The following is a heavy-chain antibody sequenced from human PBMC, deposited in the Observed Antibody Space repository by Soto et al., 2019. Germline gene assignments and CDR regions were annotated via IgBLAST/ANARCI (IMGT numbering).Heavy chain of an antibody. CDR3: ARAVVVPAIQNYYYCMDV. CDR2: IIPIFGTS. J-gene: IGHJ6*02. V-gene: IGHV1-69*13. Sequence: SVKVSCKASAGTFASYAISWVRQAPGQGLEWMGRIIPIFGTSNYAKTFQGRVTITADESTRTAYMELSSLRSEDTAVYYCARAVVVPAIQNYYYCMDVWGQGTTVTVSS. CDR1: AGTFASYA. D-gene: IGHD2-21*02.